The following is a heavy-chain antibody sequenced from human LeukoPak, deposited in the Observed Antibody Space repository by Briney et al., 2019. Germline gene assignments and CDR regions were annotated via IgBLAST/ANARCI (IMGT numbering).Heavy chain of an antibody. J-gene: IGHJ4*02. CDR1: GFTFDDYA. V-gene: IGHV3-9*01. CDR2: ISWNSGSI. CDR3: ARCAAAGTYYFDY. Sequence: PGRSLRLSCAASGFTFDDYAMHWVRQAPGKGLEWVSGISWNSGSIGYADSVKGRFTISRDNAKNSLYLQMNSLRAEDTAVYYCARCAAAGTYYFDYWGQGTLVTVSS. D-gene: IGHD6-13*01.